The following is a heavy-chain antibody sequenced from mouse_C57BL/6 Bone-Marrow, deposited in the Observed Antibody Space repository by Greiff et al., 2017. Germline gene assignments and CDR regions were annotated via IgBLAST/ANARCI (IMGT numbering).Heavy chain of an antibody. CDR3: ARPYYYGSSRHFDY. CDR1: GYTFTSYG. Sequence: QVQLQQSGAELARPGASVKLSCKASGYTFTSYGISWVKQRTGQGLVWIGEIYPRSGNTYYNEKFKGKATLTADKSSSTAYMELRSLTSEDSAVYFCARPYYYGSSRHFDYWGQGTTLTVSS. V-gene: IGHV1-81*01. D-gene: IGHD1-1*01. J-gene: IGHJ2*01. CDR2: IYPRSGNT.